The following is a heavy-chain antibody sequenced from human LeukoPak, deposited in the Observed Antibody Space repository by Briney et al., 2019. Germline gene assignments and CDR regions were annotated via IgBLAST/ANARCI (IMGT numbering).Heavy chain of an antibody. CDR2: IYYSGST. CDR1: GGSISSSSYY. D-gene: IGHD3-9*01. Sequence: SETLSLTCTVSGGSISSSSYYWGWIRQPPGKGLEWIGSIYYSGSTYYNPSLKSRVTISEDTSKNQFSLKLSSVTAADTAVYYCARHVLRYFDRYSDAFDIWGQGTMVTVSS. CDR3: ARHVLRYFDRYSDAFDI. V-gene: IGHV4-39*07. J-gene: IGHJ3*02.